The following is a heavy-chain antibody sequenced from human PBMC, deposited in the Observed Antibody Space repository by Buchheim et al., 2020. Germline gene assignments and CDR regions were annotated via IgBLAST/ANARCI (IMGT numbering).Heavy chain of an antibody. CDR1: GFPFSGYG. Sequence: EVQLVESGGGLVKPGESLRLSCAASGFPFSGYGMNWVRQAPGKGLEWVSWISSTGIYIYYAESVKGRFTISRDNTKNSLYLQTNSLRGEDTALYYCTKDSVHCGGDCSLPRAFDSWGQGTL. CDR3: TKDSVHCGGDCSLPRAFDS. J-gene: IGHJ4*02. V-gene: IGHV3-21*01. CDR2: ISSTGIYI. D-gene: IGHD2-21*02.